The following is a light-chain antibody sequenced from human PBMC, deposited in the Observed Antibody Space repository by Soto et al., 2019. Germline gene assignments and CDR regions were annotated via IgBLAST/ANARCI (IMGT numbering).Light chain of an antibody. Sequence: QSVLTQPPSASGTPGQRFTISCSGSSSNIGSNTVNWYQQLPGTAPKLLIYSNNQRPSGVPDRFSGSKSGTSASLAISGLQSEDEADYDCAAWDDSLNGVVFGGGTKVTVL. CDR3: AAWDDSLNGVV. V-gene: IGLV1-44*01. J-gene: IGLJ2*01. CDR1: SSNIGSNT. CDR2: SNN.